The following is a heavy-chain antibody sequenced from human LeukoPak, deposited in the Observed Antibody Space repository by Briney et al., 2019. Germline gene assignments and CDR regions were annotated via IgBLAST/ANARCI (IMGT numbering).Heavy chain of an antibody. CDR2: IKQDGSEK. D-gene: IGHD3-10*01. CDR1: GFTFSSYW. V-gene: IGHV3-7*01. CDR3: ARDREAVQLWFGELFHWFDP. Sequence: PGGSLRLSCAASGFTFSSYWMSWVRQAPGKGLEWVANIKQDGSEKYYVDSVKGRFTISRDNAKNSLYLQMNSLRAEDTAVYYCARDREAVQLWFGELFHWFDPWGQGTLVTVSS. J-gene: IGHJ5*02.